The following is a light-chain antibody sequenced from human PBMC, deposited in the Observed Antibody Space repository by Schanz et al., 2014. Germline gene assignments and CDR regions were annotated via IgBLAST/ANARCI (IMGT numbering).Light chain of an antibody. Sequence: EIVLAQSPATLSLSPGERATLSCGASQGVSSNYLAWYQKRPGLAPRLLIYEASSRATGIPDRFSGSGSGADFTLTISRLEPEDFAVYYCQQYASSPPTFGGGTKV. J-gene: IGKJ4*01. CDR1: QGVSSNY. V-gene: IGKV3D-20*01. CDR2: EAS. CDR3: QQYASSPPT.